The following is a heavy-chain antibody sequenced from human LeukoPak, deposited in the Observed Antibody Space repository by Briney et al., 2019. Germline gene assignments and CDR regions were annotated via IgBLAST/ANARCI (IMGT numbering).Heavy chain of an antibody. J-gene: IGHJ4*02. D-gene: IGHD3-9*01. V-gene: IGHV4-59*08. CDR3: ARHDYYDILTGSLDY. CDR1: GGSISSYY. CDR2: IHYSGST. Sequence: PSETLSLTCTVSGGSISSYYWSWIRQPPGKGLEWIGYIHYSGSTTYNPSLKSRVTISVDTSKNQFSLKLSSVTAADTAVYYCARHDYYDILTGSLDYWGQGTLVTVSS.